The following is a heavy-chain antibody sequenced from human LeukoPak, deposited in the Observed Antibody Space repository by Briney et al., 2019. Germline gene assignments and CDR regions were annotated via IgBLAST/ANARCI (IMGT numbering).Heavy chain of an antibody. Sequence: GGSLRLSCAASGFTFSSYAMSWVRQAPGKGLEWVSAISGSGGSTYYADSVKGRFTISRDNSKNTLYLQMNSLRAEDTAVYYCAKDSGRIYCSSTSCYGPVQGSGWAPSDYWGQGTLVTVSS. CDR2: ISGSGGST. V-gene: IGHV3-23*01. D-gene: IGHD2-2*01. CDR1: GFTFSSYA. J-gene: IGHJ4*02. CDR3: AKDSGRIYCSSTSCYGPVQGSGWAPSDY.